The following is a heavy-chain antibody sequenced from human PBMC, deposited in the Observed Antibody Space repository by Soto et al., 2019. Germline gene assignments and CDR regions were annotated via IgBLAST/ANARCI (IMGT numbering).Heavy chain of an antibody. CDR3: ARRGYSYGYGGYYFDY. CDR2: IYYSGST. Sequence: PSETLSLTCTVSGGSISSYYWSWIRQPPGKGLEWIGYIYYSGSTNYNPSLKSRVTISVDTSKKQFSLKLSSVTAAETAVYYCARRGYSYGYGGYYFDYWGQGTLVTVSS. CDR1: GGSISSYY. J-gene: IGHJ4*02. V-gene: IGHV4-59*01. D-gene: IGHD5-18*01.